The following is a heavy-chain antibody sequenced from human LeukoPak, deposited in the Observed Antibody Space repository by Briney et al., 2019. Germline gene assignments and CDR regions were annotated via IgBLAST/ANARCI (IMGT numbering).Heavy chain of an antibody. D-gene: IGHD3-22*01. CDR2: IIPIPGIT. CDR3: ARNRDYYDNSGYYLFDS. V-gene: IGHV1-69*04. J-gene: IGHJ4*02. Sequence: SVKVPCKASGDTFSSYAVSWVRQAPGQGLEWMGRIIPIPGITNYAQKFQGRVTITADKSTSTAYMELSSLRSEDTAVYYCARNRDYYDNSGYYLFDSWGQGTLVTVSS. CDR1: GDTFSSYA.